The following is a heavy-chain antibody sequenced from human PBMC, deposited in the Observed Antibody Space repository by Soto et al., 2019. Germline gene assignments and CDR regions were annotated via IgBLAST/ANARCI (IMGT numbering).Heavy chain of an antibody. Sequence: EVQFLESGGGVVQPGGSLRLTCAASGFTFSSYGISWIRLSPGKGLEWVSVISGGGDTTYYTPSVKGRFTISRDDFRNTLYLQMNSLRTEEAAIYYCAKLRDFHVLTAGILAYWGPATLVTVSS. D-gene: IGHD2-8*01. CDR3: AKLRDFHVLTAGILAY. V-gene: IGHV3-23*01. J-gene: IGHJ4*02. CDR1: GFTFSSYG. CDR2: ISGGGDTT.